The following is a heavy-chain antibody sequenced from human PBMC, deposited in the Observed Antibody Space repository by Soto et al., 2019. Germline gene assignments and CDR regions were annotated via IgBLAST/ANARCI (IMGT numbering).Heavy chain of an antibody. CDR3: ATSTGRGFNY. D-gene: IGHD1-26*01. J-gene: IGHJ4*02. Sequence: GESLKRSGNASGYSFTIDCIGLVRQMPGKGLEWMAIFYPGDSDTKYSPSFQGHVSISADKSIATVYLQWGSLRASDTAIYYCATSTGRGFNYWGQGTLVTVSS. V-gene: IGHV5-51*01. CDR1: GYSFTIDC. CDR2: FYPGDSDT.